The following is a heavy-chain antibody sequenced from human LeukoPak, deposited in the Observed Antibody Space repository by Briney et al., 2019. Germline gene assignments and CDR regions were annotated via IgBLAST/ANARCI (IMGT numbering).Heavy chain of an antibody. D-gene: IGHD2-8*02. V-gene: IGHV4-59*01. Sequence: SETLSLTCTVSGGSIGTYYWSWIRQPPGKGLEWIGYVYDSGSTTYNPSLKSRVTISVDTSKSQSSLKLSSVTAADTAVYYCAGEHAGGYRFDYWGQGTLVTVSS. J-gene: IGHJ4*02. CDR3: AGEHAGGYRFDY. CDR1: GGSIGTYY. CDR2: VYDSGST.